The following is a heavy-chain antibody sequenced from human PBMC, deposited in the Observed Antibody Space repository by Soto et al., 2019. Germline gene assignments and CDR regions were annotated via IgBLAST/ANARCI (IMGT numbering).Heavy chain of an antibody. V-gene: IGHV2-5*02. Sequence: QITLKESGPTLVKPTQTLTLTCTFSGFSLSTSGVGVGWIRQPPGKALEWLALIYWDDDKRYSPSLKSRLTITQHTSKSQAVLTMTNMDPVDTATDSCAHRRRGSYFDYWRQGTLFTVSS. CDR1: GFSLSTSGVG. D-gene: IGHD3-16*01. J-gene: IGHJ4*02. CDR2: IYWDDDK. CDR3: AHRRRGSYFDY.